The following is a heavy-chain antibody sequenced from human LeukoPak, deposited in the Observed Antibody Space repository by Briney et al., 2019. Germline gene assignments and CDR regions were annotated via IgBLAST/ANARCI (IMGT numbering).Heavy chain of an antibody. CDR1: GGSISTCY. CDR3: ARRYCSGGSCYPDAFDI. V-gene: IGHV4-59*08. J-gene: IGHJ3*02. Sequence: PSETLSLTCTVSGGSISTCYWSWIRQPPGKGLEWIGYIYYSGSTNYNPAPKSRVTISVDTSKNQFSLKLSSVTAADTAVYYCARRYCSGGSCYPDAFDIWGQGTMVTVPS. D-gene: IGHD2-15*01. CDR2: IYYSGST.